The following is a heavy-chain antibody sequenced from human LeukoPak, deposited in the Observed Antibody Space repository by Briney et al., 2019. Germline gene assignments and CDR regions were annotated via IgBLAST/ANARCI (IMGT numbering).Heavy chain of an antibody. CDR2: IKQDGSEK. D-gene: IGHD2-8*02. J-gene: IGHJ4*02. V-gene: IGHV3-7*01. CDR3: ARHIAITGLRGFDY. Sequence: SGGSLRLSCAASGFTFSTYAMIWVRQAPGKGLEWVANIKQDGSEKYYVDSVKGRFTISRDNAKNSLYLQMNSLRAEDTAVYYCARHIAITGLRGFDYWGQGTLVTVSS. CDR1: GFTFSTYA.